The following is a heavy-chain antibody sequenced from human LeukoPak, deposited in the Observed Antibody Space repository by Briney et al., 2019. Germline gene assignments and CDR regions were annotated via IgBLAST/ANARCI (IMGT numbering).Heavy chain of an antibody. CDR3: AKEKLPSGYSFLTDY. J-gene: IGHJ4*02. V-gene: IGHV3-23*01. CDR2: ISGSGDST. CDR1: GFTFSSYA. D-gene: IGHD5-18*01. Sequence: PGGSLRLSCAASGFTFSSYAMSWVRQAPGKGLEWLSFISGSGDSTHYADSVKGRFTISRDNSKNTLDLQMNSLRAEDTAVYYCAKEKLPSGYSFLTDYWGQGTLVTVSS.